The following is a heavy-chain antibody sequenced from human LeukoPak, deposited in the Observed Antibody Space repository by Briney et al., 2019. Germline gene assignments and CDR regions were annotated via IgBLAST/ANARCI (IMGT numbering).Heavy chain of an antibody. Sequence: GGSLRLSCAASGFTFSSYAMSWVRQAPGKGLEWVSAISGSGGSTYYADSVKGRFTISRDNSKNTLYLQMNSLRAEDTAVYYCASSIVVVPAAISRGFDYWGQGTLVTVSS. V-gene: IGHV3-23*01. CDR1: GFTFSSYA. CDR2: ISGSGGST. CDR3: ASSIVVVPAAISRGFDY. J-gene: IGHJ4*02. D-gene: IGHD2-2*01.